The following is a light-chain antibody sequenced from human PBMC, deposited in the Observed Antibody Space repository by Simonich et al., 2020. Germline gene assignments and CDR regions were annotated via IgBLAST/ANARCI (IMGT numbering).Light chain of an antibody. V-gene: IGKV2D-29*02. CDR1: QSLLHSDVKTY. J-gene: IGKJ4*01. CDR3: MQSIQIPLT. Sequence: DIVMTQTPLSLSVTPGQPASISCMSSQSLLHSDVKTYLYWYLQKPGQSPQLLIYEVWKGGGGGGGGFSGSGSGTDFTLKISRVEAEDVGVYYCMQSIQIPLTFGGGTKVEIK. CDR2: EVW.